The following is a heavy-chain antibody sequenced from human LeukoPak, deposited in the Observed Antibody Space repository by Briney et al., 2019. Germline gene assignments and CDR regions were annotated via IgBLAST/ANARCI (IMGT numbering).Heavy chain of an antibody. V-gene: IGHV1-69*13. J-gene: IGHJ4*02. CDR2: IIPIFGTA. CDR3: ARARSSSSWNGICY. D-gene: IGHD6-13*01. Sequence: GASVTVSCTASGGTFSSYAISWVRQAPGQGLEWMGGIIPIFGTANYAQKFQGRVTITADGSTSTAYMELSSLRSEDTAVYYCARARSSSSWNGICYWGQGTLVTVSS. CDR1: GGTFSSYA.